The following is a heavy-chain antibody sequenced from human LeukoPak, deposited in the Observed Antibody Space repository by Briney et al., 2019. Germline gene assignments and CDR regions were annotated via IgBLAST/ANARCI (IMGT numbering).Heavy chain of an antibody. CDR3: ARDRYDVWSGYHDY. CDR2: INPNSGGT. D-gene: IGHD3-3*01. J-gene: IGHJ4*02. V-gene: IGHV1-2*02. Sequence: ASVKVSCKASGYTFTGYYMHWVRQAPGQGLEWMGWINPNSGGTNYAQKFQGRVTMTRDTSISTAYMELSRLRSDDTAVYYCARDRYDVWSGYHDYWGQGTLVTVSS. CDR1: GYTFTGYY.